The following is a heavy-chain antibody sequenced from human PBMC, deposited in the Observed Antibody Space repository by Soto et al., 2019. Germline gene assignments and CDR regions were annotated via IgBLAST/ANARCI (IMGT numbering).Heavy chain of an antibody. CDR3: ARVEAISIRFLKWYPMAY. D-gene: IGHD3-3*01. CDR2: IIPIFGTA. Sequence: GASVKVSCKASGGTFSSYAISWVRQAPGQGLEWMGGIIPIFGTANYAQKFQGRVTITADESTSTAYMELSSLRSEDTAVYYCARVEAISIRFLKWYPMAYWGQGTLVTVSS. J-gene: IGHJ4*02. V-gene: IGHV1-69*13. CDR1: GGTFSSYA.